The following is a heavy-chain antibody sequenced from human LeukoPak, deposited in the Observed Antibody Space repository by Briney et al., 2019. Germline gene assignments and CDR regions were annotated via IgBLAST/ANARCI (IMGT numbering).Heavy chain of an antibody. D-gene: IGHD3-16*01. CDR1: GFIFSNYV. CDR3: AKDGAD. J-gene: IGHJ4*02. Sequence: GGSLRLSCAASGFIFSNYVMHWVRQAPSKGLEWVAVISYDGSNKYYTDSVKGRFTISRDNSKNTLYLQMNSLRIEDTALYYCAKDGADWGRGTLVTVSS. CDR2: ISYDGSNK. V-gene: IGHV3-30*18.